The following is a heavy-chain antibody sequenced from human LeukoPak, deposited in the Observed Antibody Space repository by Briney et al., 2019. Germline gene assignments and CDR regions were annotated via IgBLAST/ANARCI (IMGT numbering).Heavy chain of an antibody. V-gene: IGHV4-59*01. CDR2: IYYSGST. CDR1: GGSISSYY. J-gene: IGHJ5*02. Sequence: NPSETLSLTWTVPGGSISSYYWSWIRQPPGKGLEWIGYIYYSGSTNYNPSLKSRVTISVDTSKNQFSLKLSSVTAADTAVYYCARANYGSGSHWFDPWGQGTLVTVSS. CDR3: ARANYGSGSHWFDP. D-gene: IGHD3-10*01.